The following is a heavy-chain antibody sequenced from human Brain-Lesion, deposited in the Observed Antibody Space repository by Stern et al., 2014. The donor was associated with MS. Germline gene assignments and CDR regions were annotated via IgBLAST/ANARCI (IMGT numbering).Heavy chain of an antibody. J-gene: IGHJ6*02. D-gene: IGHD3-3*01. CDR2: INPNTGCT. V-gene: IGHV1-2*02. Sequence: VQLVESGAEVKKPGASVKVSCKTSGYIFTGYYIHWVRQAPGQGLEWMAWINPNTGCTKYAQKCQGRVTMSRDTSISTAYVELSSLTSDDTAVYYCARDQRGITIFGVVTDYYYLGMDVWGQGTTVTVSS. CDR3: ARDQRGITIFGVVTDYYYLGMDV. CDR1: GYIFTGYY.